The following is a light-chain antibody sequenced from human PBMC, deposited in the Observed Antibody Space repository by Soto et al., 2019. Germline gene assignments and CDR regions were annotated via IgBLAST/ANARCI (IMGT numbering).Light chain of an antibody. CDR1: QSISSW. CDR3: QQSYSSTWT. Sequence: DIQMTQSPSTLSASVGDRVTITCRASQSISSWLAWYQQKPGKAPKLLIYDASSLESGVPSRFSGSGSGTEFTLTISSLQREDFAIYYCQQSYSSTWTFGQGTKVDI. V-gene: IGKV1-5*01. CDR2: DAS. J-gene: IGKJ1*01.